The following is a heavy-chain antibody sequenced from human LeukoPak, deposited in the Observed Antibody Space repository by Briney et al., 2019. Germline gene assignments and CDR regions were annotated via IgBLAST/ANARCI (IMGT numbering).Heavy chain of an antibody. CDR3: ARHPSGSYYDWFDP. J-gene: IGHJ5*02. D-gene: IGHD1-26*01. V-gene: IGHV4-59*08. CDR1: GGSISSYY. Sequence: SETLSLTCTVSGGSISSYYWSWIRQPPGEGLEWIGYIYYSGSTNYNPSLKSRVTISVDTSKNQFSLKLSSVTAADTAVYYCARHPSGSYYDWFDPWGQGTLVTVSS. CDR2: IYYSGST.